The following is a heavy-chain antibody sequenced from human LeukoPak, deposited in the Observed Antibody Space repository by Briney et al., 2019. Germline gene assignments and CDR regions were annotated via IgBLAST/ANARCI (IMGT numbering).Heavy chain of an antibody. Sequence: GASAKVSCKASGYTFTGYYMHWVRQAPGQGLEWMGWINPNSGGTNYAQKFQGRVTMTRDTSISAAYMELSRLRSDDTAVYYCAGPSYGDYVLDYWGQGTLVTVSS. J-gene: IGHJ4*02. CDR2: INPNSGGT. D-gene: IGHD4-17*01. V-gene: IGHV1-2*02. CDR3: AGPSYGDYVLDY. CDR1: GYTFTGYY.